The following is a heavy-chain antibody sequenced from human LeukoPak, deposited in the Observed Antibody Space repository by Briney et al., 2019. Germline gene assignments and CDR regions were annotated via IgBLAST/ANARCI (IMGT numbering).Heavy chain of an antibody. CDR2: ISSSSSYI. CDR1: GFTFSSYS. J-gene: IGHJ6*03. V-gene: IGHV3-21*01. Sequence: GGSLRLSCAASGFTFSSYSMNWVRQAPGKGLEWVSSISSSSSYIYYADSVKGRFTISRDNAKNTLYLQMNSLRAEDTAVYYCARYYYDSSGYFYYYYYMDVWGKGTTVTISS. D-gene: IGHD3-22*01. CDR3: ARYYYDSSGYFYYYYYMDV.